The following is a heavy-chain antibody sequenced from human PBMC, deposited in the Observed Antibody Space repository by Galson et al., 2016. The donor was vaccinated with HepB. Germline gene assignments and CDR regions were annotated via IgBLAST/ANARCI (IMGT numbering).Heavy chain of an antibody. CDR2: ISGSGATT. CDR1: GFTFSSYA. J-gene: IGHJ5*02. CDR3: AKGGQWLLRGPGWFDP. Sequence: SLRLSCAASGFTFSSYAMSWVRQAPGKGLEWVSTISGSGATTYAEDSVKGRFTMSRDNSKNTLYLQMNSLRVEDTAIYYCAKGGQWLLRGPGWFDPWGQGTLVSVSS. V-gene: IGHV3-23*01. D-gene: IGHD6-19*01.